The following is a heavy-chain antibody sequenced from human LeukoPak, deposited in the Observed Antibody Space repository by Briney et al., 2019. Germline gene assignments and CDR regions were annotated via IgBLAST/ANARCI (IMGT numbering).Heavy chain of an antibody. CDR1: GYTFTGYY. Sequence: ASVTVSCTASGYTFTGYYMHWVRQAPGQGLEWMGWINPNSGGTNYAQKFQGRVTMTRDTSISTAYMKLSRLRSDDTAVYYCARDSWGYSGYDVSGYWGQGTLVTVSS. CDR2: INPNSGGT. J-gene: IGHJ4*02. V-gene: IGHV1-2*02. D-gene: IGHD5-12*01. CDR3: ARDSWGYSGYDVSGY.